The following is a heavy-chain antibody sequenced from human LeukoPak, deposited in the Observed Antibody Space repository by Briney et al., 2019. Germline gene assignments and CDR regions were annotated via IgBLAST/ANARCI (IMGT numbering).Heavy chain of an antibody. CDR1: GGTFSSYA. V-gene: IGHV1-69*04. D-gene: IGHD6-13*01. CDR3: ARRPNSSSPFDY. J-gene: IGHJ4*02. CDR2: IIPILGIA. Sequence: SVKVSCKASGGTFSSYAISWVRQAPGQGLEWMGRIIPILGIANYAQKFHGRVTITADKSTSTAYMELSSLRSEDTAVYYCARRPNSSSPFDYWGQGTLVTVSS.